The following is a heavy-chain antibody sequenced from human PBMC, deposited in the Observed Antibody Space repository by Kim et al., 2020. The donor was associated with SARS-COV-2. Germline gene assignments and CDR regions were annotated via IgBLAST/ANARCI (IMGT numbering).Heavy chain of an antibody. CDR3: SRGGAAAPLTLSYYYYYMDV. CDR1: GFTFDDYG. D-gene: IGHD6-13*01. CDR2: IRWYEGRP. Sequence: GGSLRLSCAASGFTFDDYGVIWAGLSQGGVREIGCGIRWYEGRPGYEAHAHWRFTNSRYKAKNSLYLQMHSLRAEDTALYHCSRGGAAAPLTLSYYYYYMDVCGKGPTVTVSS. V-gene: IGHV3-20*01. J-gene: IGHJ6*03.